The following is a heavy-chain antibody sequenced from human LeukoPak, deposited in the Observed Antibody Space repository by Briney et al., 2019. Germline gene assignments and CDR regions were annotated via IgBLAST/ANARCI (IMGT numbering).Heavy chain of an antibody. Sequence: GGSLRLSCAASGFTFSSYSMNWVRQAPGKGLEWVSYISSSSSTIYYADSVKGRFTISRDNAKNSLYLQMNSLRAEDTAVYYCARESYSYGLGYYYYMDVWGKGTTVIVSS. CDR3: ARESYSYGLGYYYYMDV. D-gene: IGHD5-18*01. CDR1: GFTFSSYS. V-gene: IGHV3-48*01. J-gene: IGHJ6*03. CDR2: ISSSSSTI.